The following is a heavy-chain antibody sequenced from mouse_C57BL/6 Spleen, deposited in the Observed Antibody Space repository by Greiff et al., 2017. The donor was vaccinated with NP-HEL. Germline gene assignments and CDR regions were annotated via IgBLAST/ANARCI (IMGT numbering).Heavy chain of an antibody. D-gene: IGHD2-1*01. CDR1: GFNITDYY. CDR3: TQGRYYGNYEGWFAY. V-gene: IGHV14-1*01. J-gene: IGHJ3*01. CDR2: LDPEDGDT. Sequence: VQLQQSGAELVRPGASVKLSCTASGFNITDYYMHWVKQRPEQGLEWIGRLDPEDGDTESDPNFQGKATMTADTSSNTAYLQLRSLTSEDTAVYYYTQGRYYGNYEGWFAYWGQGTLVTVSA.